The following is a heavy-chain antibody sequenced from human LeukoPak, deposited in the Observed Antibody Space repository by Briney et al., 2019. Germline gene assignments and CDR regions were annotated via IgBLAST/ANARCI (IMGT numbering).Heavy chain of an antibody. CDR1: GFTFSSYG. J-gene: IGHJ4*02. CDR3: ARGYGYGDYQLRY. Sequence: GGSLRLSCAASGFTFSSYGTHWVRQAPGKGLEWVAVIWYDGSNKYYADSVKGRFTISRDNSKNTLYLQMNSLRAEDTAVYYCARGYGYGDYQLRYWGQGTLVTVSS. V-gene: IGHV3-33*01. CDR2: IWYDGSNK. D-gene: IGHD4-17*01.